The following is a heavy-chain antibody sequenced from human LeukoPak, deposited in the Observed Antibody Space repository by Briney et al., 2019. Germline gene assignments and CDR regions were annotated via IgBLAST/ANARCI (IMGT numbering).Heavy chain of an antibody. CDR3: ARDVDTAMVTQSDY. V-gene: IGHV1-18*01. J-gene: IGHJ4*02. Sequence: ASVTVSCKASGYTFTSYGISWVRQAPGQGLEWMGWISAYNGNTNYAQKLQGRVTMTTDTSTSTAYMELRSLRSDDTAVYYCARDVDTAMVTQSDYWGQRTLVTVSS. CDR2: ISAYNGNT. CDR1: GYTFTSYG. D-gene: IGHD5-18*01.